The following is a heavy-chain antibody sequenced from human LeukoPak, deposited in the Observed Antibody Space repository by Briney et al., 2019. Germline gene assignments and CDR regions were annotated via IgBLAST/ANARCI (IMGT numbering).Heavy chain of an antibody. V-gene: IGHV4-39*01. CDR2: MYYGGSN. CDR1: GVSFSSTSYY. CDR3: ARGDDYGDYEALDY. Sequence: SETLSLTCTVSGVSFSSTSYYWGWIRQPPGKGLEWIGSMYYGGSNYYNPSLKSRVTISVDTSKNQFSLNLRSVAAADTAVYYCARGDDYGDYEALDYWGQGTLVTVSS. J-gene: IGHJ4*02. D-gene: IGHD4-17*01.